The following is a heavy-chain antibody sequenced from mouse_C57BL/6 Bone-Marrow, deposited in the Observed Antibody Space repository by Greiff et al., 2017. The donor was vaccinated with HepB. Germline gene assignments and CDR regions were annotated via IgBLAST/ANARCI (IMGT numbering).Heavy chain of an antibody. D-gene: IGHD2-1*01. CDR1: GYAFTNYL. V-gene: IGHV1-54*01. Sequence: VKLMESGAELVRPGTSVKVSCKASGYAFTNYLIEWVKQRPGQGLEWIGVINPGSGGTNYNEKFKGKATLTADKSSSTAYMQLSSLTSEDSAVYFCARFGGNYYWYFDVWGTGTTVTVSS. CDR3: ARFGGNYYWYFDV. J-gene: IGHJ1*03. CDR2: INPGSGGT.